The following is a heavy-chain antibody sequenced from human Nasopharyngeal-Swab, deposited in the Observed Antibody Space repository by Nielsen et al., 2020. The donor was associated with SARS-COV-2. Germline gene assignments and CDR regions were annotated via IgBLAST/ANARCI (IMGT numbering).Heavy chain of an antibody. D-gene: IGHD5-12*01. CDR1: GGSISSYY. CDR2: IYYSGST. Sequence: SETLSLTCTVSGGSISSYYWSWIRQPPGKGLEWIGYIYYSGSTNYNPSLKSRVTISVDTSKNQFSLKLSSVTAADTAVYYCAREPPVEIVATTHFDYWGQGTLVTVSS. V-gene: IGHV4-59*12. CDR3: AREPPVEIVATTHFDY. J-gene: IGHJ4*02.